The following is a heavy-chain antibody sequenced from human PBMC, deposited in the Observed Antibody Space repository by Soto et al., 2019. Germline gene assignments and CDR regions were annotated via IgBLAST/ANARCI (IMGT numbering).Heavy chain of an antibody. Sequence: ETLSLTCAVYGGSFSGYYWSWIRQPPGKGLEWIGEINHSGSTNYNPSLKSRVTISVDTSKNQFSLKLSSVTAADTAVYYCAGMVRGVIVYYYGMDVWGQGXTVTVSS. D-gene: IGHD3-10*01. J-gene: IGHJ6*02. CDR3: AGMVRGVIVYYYGMDV. CDR1: GGSFSGYY. V-gene: IGHV4-34*01. CDR2: INHSGST.